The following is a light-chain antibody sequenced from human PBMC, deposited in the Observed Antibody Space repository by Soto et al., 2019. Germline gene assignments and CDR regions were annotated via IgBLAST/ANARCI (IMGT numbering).Light chain of an antibody. J-gene: IGKJ4*01. CDR2: DAS. CDR1: QSISSY. Sequence: EIVLTQSPATLSLAPGERATLSCRASQSISSYLAWYQQKPGQAPRLLIYDASNSATGIPARFSGSGSGTDFTLTISSLEPEDFAVYYCQPRSNWPLTFGGGPKVDLK. CDR3: QPRSNWPLT. V-gene: IGKV3-11*01.